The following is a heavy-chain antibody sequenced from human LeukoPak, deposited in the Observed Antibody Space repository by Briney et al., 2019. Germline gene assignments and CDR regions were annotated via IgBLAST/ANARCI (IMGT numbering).Heavy chain of an antibody. CDR3: ARESPGAAAAIMWFDP. CDR2: VNPNSGDP. CDR1: GYTFTDSY. D-gene: IGHD2-2*02. Sequence: ASVKVSCKTSGYTFTDSYIHWVRQAPGQGLEWMGRVNPNSGDPNYPQKFQGRVTMTRDTSISTAYMELSRLRSDDTAVYYCARESPGAAAAIMWFDPWGQGTLVTVSS. J-gene: IGHJ5*02. V-gene: IGHV1-2*06.